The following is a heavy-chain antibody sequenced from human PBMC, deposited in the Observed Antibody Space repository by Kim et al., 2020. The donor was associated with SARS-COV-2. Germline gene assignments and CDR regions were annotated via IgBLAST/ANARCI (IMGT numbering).Heavy chain of an antibody. CDR3: AGSDGEAMVHYYYYGMDV. CDR1: GGTFSSYA. Sequence: SVKVSCKASGGTFSSYAISWVRQAPGQGLEWMGGIITIFGTANYAQKFQGRVTITADESTSTAYMELSSLRSEDTAVYYCAGSDGEAMVHYYYYGMDVWGQETTVTVSS. D-gene: IGHD5-18*01. CDR2: IITIFGTA. J-gene: IGHJ6*02. V-gene: IGHV1-69*13.